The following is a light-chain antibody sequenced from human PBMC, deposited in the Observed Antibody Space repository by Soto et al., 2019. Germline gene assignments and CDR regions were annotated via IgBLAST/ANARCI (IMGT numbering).Light chain of an antibody. Sequence: DTQVTQSPPSLSASVGDRVTVTCQASQDSNTFLNWFQQRPGEAPKLLIYATSNLEPGVPSRFSGRQSGTYFILSISSLQPEDVGTYYCQQSDNLPDFTFGPGTKVNI. J-gene: IGKJ3*01. V-gene: IGKV1-33*01. CDR1: QDSNTF. CDR3: QQSDNLPDFT. CDR2: ATS.